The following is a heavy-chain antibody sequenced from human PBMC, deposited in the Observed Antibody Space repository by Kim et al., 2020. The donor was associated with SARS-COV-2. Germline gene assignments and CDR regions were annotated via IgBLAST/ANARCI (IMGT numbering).Heavy chain of an antibody. CDR2: INHSGST. J-gene: IGHJ6*02. V-gene: IGHV4-34*01. CDR3: ARAYAMSAKERYYGMDV. CDR1: GGSFSGYY. D-gene: IGHD2-8*01. Sequence: SETLSLTCAVYGGSFSGYYWSWIRQPPGKGLEWIGEINHSGSTNYNPSLKSRVTISVDTSKNQFSLKLSSVTAADTAVYYCARAYAMSAKERYYGMDVWGQGTTVTVSS.